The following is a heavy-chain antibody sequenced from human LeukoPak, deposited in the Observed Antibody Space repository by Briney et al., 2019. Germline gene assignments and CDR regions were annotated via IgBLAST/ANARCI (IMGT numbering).Heavy chain of an antibody. V-gene: IGHV4-38-2*01. Sequence: PSETLSLTCSVSGFSIGTGYSWGWIRQPPGKGLEWIGTIYHRGNTYYNPSLMSRVTISLDTSKNQFSLRLTSVTAADTAVYYCARHGGPTTIFGIDYWGQGMLVTVSS. CDR2: IYHRGNT. D-gene: IGHD3-3*01. CDR1: GFSIGTGYS. CDR3: ARHGGPTTIFGIDY. J-gene: IGHJ4*02.